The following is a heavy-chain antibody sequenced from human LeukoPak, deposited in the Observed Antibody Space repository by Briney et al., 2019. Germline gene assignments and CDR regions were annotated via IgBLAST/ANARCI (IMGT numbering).Heavy chain of an antibody. J-gene: IGHJ4*02. V-gene: IGHV4-31*03. Sequence: SETLSLTCTVSGGSISSGDYSRSWIRQHPGKGLEWIGSIYYSGSTYYNPPLKSRVTISVDTSKNQFSLKLSSVTAADTAVYYCARDSGNSYGPFDYWGQGTLVTVSS. CDR2: IYYSGST. D-gene: IGHD5-18*01. CDR3: ARDSGNSYGPFDY. CDR1: GGSISSGDYS.